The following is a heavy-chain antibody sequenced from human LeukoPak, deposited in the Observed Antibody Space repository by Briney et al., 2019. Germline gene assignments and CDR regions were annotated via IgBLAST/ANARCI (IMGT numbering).Heavy chain of an antibody. CDR2: FDPEDGET. CDR3: ATETTMVRGDTNWFHP. V-gene: IGHV1-24*01. D-gene: IGHD3-10*01. Sequence: ASVKVSCKVSGYTLTELSMHWVRQAPGKGVEWMGGFDPEDGETIYAQKFQGRVTMTEDTSTDTAYMELSSLRSEDTAVYYCATETTMVRGDTNWFHPWGQGTLVTVSS. CDR1: GYTLTELS. J-gene: IGHJ5*02.